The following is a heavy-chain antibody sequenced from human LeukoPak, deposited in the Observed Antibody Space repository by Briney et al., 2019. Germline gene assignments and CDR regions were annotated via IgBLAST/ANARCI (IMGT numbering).Heavy chain of an antibody. D-gene: IGHD3-3*01. Sequence: PGGSLRLSCAASGFTFSSYSMNWVRQAPGKGLEWVSSISSSSSYIYYADSVKGRFTISRDNAKNSLYLQMNSLRAEDTAVYYCARDSGVASIFGVVTGYYGMDVWGQGTTVTVSS. CDR2: ISSSSSYI. CDR1: GFTFSSYS. J-gene: IGHJ6*02. V-gene: IGHV3-21*01. CDR3: ARDSGVASIFGVVTGYYGMDV.